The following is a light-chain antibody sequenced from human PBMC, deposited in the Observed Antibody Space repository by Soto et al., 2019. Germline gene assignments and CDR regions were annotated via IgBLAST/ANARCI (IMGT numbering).Light chain of an antibody. Sequence: VFTQSPGTLSLSRGERATLSCRASERIYSAYLGWYQQKPGQAPRLLIYGTSSRATGIPDRFSGSGSGTDFTLTISRLEPEDFAVYYCQQYGNSPITFGQGTRREIK. CDR3: QQYGNSPIT. CDR2: GTS. J-gene: IGKJ5*01. V-gene: IGKV3-20*01. CDR1: ERIYSAY.